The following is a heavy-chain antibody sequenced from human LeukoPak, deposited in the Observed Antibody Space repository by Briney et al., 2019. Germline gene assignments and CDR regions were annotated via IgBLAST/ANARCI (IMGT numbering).Heavy chain of an antibody. J-gene: IGHJ4*02. CDR1: GFTFSSYA. V-gene: IGHV3-30*04. CDR2: ISYDGSNK. D-gene: IGHD3-16*01. CDR3: ATGYAGNWDY. Sequence: GGSLRLSCAASGFTFSSYAMHWVRQAPGKGLEWVAVISYDGSNKYYADSVKGRFTISRDNSKNTLYLQMNSLRAEDTAVYYCATGYAGNWDYWGQGTLVTVSS.